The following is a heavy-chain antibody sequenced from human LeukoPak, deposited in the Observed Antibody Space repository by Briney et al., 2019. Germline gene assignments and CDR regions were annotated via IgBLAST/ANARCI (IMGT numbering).Heavy chain of an antibody. CDR3: AKDPGAKYYFDY. D-gene: IGHD3-10*01. V-gene: IGHV3-30*02. Sequence: GGSLRLSCAASGFSFSNYGMHWVRLAPGKGLEWVSFIRYDGGNKWYADSVKGRFTASRDNSKNTLYLQMSSLTTEDTAVYYCAKDPGAKYYFDYWGQGTPVTVSS. CDR1: GFSFSNYG. CDR2: IRYDGGNK. J-gene: IGHJ4*02.